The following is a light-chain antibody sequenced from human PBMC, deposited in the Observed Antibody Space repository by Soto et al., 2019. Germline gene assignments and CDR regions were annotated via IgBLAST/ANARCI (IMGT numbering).Light chain of an antibody. CDR2: GAS. CDR1: QSVRSSH. V-gene: IGKV3-20*01. J-gene: IGKJ4*01. Sequence: EIVWTQSPGTLSLSPGERATLSCRASQSVRSSHLAWYQQMPGQAPRLLIYGASNRATGIPDRFSGSGSGTDFTLTISRLEPEDFAVYYCQQDGSSPLTFGGGTKVEIK. CDR3: QQDGSSPLT.